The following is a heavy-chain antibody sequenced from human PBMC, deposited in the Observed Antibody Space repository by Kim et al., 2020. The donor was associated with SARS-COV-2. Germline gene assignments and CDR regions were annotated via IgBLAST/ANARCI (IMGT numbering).Heavy chain of an antibody. CDR1: GGTFSSYA. CDR2: IIPIFGTA. Sequence: SVKVSCKASGGTFSSYAISWVRQAPGQGLEWMGGIIPIFGTANYAQKFQGRVTITADESTSTAYMELSSLRSEDTAVYYCARSQGGITMIVVVDTNAFDIWGQGTMVTVSS. J-gene: IGHJ3*02. D-gene: IGHD3-22*01. V-gene: IGHV1-69*13. CDR3: ARSQGGITMIVVVDTNAFDI.